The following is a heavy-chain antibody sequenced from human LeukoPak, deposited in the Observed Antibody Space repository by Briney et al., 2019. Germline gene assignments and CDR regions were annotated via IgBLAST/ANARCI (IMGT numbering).Heavy chain of an antibody. Sequence: SETLSLTCTVSGGSISSSNYYWGWIRQPPGKGLEWIGSIHYSGNTYYNPSLKSRVTISVDTSKNQFSLKLSSVTATDTAVYYCARHRRITMVYYFDYWGQGTLVTVSS. CDR2: IHYSGNT. CDR1: GGSISSSNYY. V-gene: IGHV4-39*01. J-gene: IGHJ4*02. D-gene: IGHD3-10*01. CDR3: ARHRRITMVYYFDY.